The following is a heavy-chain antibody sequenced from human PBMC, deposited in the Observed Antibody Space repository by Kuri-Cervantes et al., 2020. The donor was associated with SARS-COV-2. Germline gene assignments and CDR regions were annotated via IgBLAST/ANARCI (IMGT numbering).Heavy chain of an antibody. Sequence: GESLKISCAASGFTFSSYAMHWVRQAPGKGLEWVAVMSYDGSNKYYADSVKGRFTISRDNSKNTLYLQMNSLRAEDTAVYYCAREVVVPAAGFDPWGQGTLVTVSS. CDR2: MSYDGSNK. V-gene: IGHV3-30-3*01. J-gene: IGHJ5*02. CDR3: AREVVVPAAGFDP. CDR1: GFTFSSYA. D-gene: IGHD2-2*01.